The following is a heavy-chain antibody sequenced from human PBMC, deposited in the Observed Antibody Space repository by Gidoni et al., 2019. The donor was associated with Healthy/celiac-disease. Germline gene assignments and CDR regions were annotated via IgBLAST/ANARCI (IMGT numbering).Heavy chain of an antibody. J-gene: IGHJ4*02. CDR3: ARAQYEYSSSSPY. D-gene: IGHD6-6*01. CDR1: GFTFSDYY. Sequence: QVQLVESGGGLVQPGGSLRLACAASGFTFSDYYKSWIRPAPGKGLGWVSCISSSGRTIYYADSVKGRFTISRDNAKNSLYLQMNSLRAEDTAVYYCARAQYEYSSSSPYWGQGTLVTVSS. CDR2: ISSSGRTI. V-gene: IGHV3-11*01.